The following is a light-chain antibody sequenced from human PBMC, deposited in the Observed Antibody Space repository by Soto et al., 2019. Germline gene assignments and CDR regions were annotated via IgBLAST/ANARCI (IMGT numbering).Light chain of an antibody. CDR3: QQYGSSRGT. CDR1: QNIRNF. J-gene: IGKJ1*01. Sequence: EIVLTQSPGTLSLSPGERATLSCXASQNIRNFLAWYQQKPGQAPRLLIYDAFSRATGIPDRFSGSGSGTDFTLTISRLEPEDFAVYYCQQYGSSRGTFGQGTKVDIK. V-gene: IGKV3-20*01. CDR2: DAF.